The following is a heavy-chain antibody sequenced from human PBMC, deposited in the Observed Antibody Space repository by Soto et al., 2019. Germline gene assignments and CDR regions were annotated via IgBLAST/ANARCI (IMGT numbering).Heavy chain of an antibody. CDR2: IYYSGST. V-gene: IGHV4-31*03. CDR1: GGSISSGGYY. D-gene: IGHD6-13*01. Sequence: PSETLSLTCTVSGGSISSGGYYWSWIRQHPGKGLEWIGYIYYSGSTYYNPSLKSRVTISVDTSKNQFSLKLSSVTAADTAVYYCARAMAIAAAEDNWFDPWGQGTLVTVSS. J-gene: IGHJ5*02. CDR3: ARAMAIAAAEDNWFDP.